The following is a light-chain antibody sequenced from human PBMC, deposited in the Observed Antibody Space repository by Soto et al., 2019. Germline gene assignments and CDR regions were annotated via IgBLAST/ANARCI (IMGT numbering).Light chain of an antibody. CDR1: SSDVGRYSH. CDR3: NSHTSGDFRV. J-gene: IGLJ1*01. CDR2: EVS. Sequence: QSGLTHPASVAGSPGQSITIACTGTSSDVGRYSHVSWYQHHPGKAPKLIISEVSNRPSGVSNRFSGSKSGYTASLTISGLQAEDEADYYCNSHTSGDFRVFGTGTKVTVL. V-gene: IGLV2-14*01.